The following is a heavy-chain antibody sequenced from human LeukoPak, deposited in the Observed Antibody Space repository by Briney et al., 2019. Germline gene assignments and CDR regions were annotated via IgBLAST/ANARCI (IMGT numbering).Heavy chain of an antibody. V-gene: IGHV3-11*04. CDR2: ISSSTGSTI. CDR1: GFTFSDSY. D-gene: IGHD1-20*01. CDR3: ARKRGNWNNDY. J-gene: IGHJ4*02. Sequence: PGGSLRLSCAASGFTFSDSYMRWIRQAPGKGLEWVSYISSSTGSTIYYADSVKGRFTISRDNAKNSLYLQMNSLRAEDTAVYYCARKRGNWNNDYWGQGTLVTVSS.